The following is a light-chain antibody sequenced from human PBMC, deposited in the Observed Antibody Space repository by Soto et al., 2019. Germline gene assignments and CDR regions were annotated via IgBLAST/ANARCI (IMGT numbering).Light chain of an antibody. V-gene: IGKV1-33*01. CDR3: QQYDNLPLT. Sequence: IQMTQSPSSLSASVGDRVTITCRASQNIINYLNWYQQKPGKAPKLLIYDASNLETGVPSRSSGSGSGTDFTFTISSLQPEDIATYYCQQYDNLPLTFGGGTKVDIK. CDR1: QNIINY. J-gene: IGKJ4*01. CDR2: DAS.